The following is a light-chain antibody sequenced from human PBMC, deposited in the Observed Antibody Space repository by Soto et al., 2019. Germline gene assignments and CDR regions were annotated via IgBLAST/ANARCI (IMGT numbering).Light chain of an antibody. CDR3: AAWDDSLNGHYV. Sequence: QSVLPEPPSASGTPGQRVTISCSGSSSNIGSNAVNWYQQLPGTAPKLLIYGNNQRPSGVPDRFSGSRSGTSASLAISRLQSEDEADYYCAAWDDSLNGHYVFGSGTKVPVL. J-gene: IGLJ1*01. CDR1: SSNIGSNA. CDR2: GNN. V-gene: IGLV1-44*01.